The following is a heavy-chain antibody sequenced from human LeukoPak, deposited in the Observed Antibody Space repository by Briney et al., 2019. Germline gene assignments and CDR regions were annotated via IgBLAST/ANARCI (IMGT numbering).Heavy chain of an antibody. CDR2: IRPSGGIT. V-gene: IGHV1-46*01. J-gene: IGHJ6*02. CDR1: GYTFTSYH. Sequence: ASVKVSCKASGYTFTSYHIHWVRQAPGQGLEWMGIIRPSGGITSYEQKFQGRVTMTKDTSTSTVYMELSSLRSEDAAVYYCARFAGFGIYYGLDVWGQGTTVTVSS. D-gene: IGHD3-16*01. CDR3: ARFAGFGIYYGLDV.